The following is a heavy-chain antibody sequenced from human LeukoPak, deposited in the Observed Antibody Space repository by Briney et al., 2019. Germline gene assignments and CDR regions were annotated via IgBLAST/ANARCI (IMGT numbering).Heavy chain of an antibody. V-gene: IGHV1-18*01. Sequence: ASVKVSCKASGYTVTSYVISWVRQAPRQGLEWMGWISAYHGNKKYAQKLQGRVTMTTDTSTSTAYMEPRSLRTDATAVYYCGGREEYCGGDCFAFDIWGQGTMVTVSS. J-gene: IGHJ3*02. D-gene: IGHD2-21*02. CDR1: GYTVTSYV. CDR3: GGREEYCGGDCFAFDI. CDR2: ISAYHGNK.